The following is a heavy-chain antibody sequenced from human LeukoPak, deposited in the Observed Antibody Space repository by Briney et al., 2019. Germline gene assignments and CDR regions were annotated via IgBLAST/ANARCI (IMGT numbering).Heavy chain of an antibody. V-gene: IGHV3-21*01. Sequence: GGSLRLSCAASGFTFSSYSMNWVRQAPGKGLEWVSSISSSSSYIYYADSVKGRFTISRDNAKNSLYLQTNSLRAEDTAVYYCARDRVAAAGPPGYWGQGTLVTVSS. CDR2: ISSSSSYI. D-gene: IGHD6-13*01. CDR1: GFTFSSYS. J-gene: IGHJ4*02. CDR3: ARDRVAAAGPPGY.